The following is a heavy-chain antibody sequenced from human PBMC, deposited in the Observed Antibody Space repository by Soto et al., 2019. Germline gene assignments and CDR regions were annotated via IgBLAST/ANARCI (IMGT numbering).Heavy chain of an antibody. Sequence: GGSLRLSCAASGFTFSSYAMSWVRQAPGKGLEWVSDISGSGGSTYYADSVKGRFTISRDNSKNTLYLQMNSLRAEDTAVYYCAKDQEGTDYYDSSGYFPFDYWGQGTLVTVSS. D-gene: IGHD3-22*01. V-gene: IGHV3-23*01. CDR1: GFTFSSYA. CDR3: AKDQEGTDYYDSSGYFPFDY. J-gene: IGHJ4*02. CDR2: ISGSGGST.